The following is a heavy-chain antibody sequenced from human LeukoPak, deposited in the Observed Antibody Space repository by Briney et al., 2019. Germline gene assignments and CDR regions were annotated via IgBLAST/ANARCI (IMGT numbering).Heavy chain of an antibody. Sequence: GRSLRLSCAASGFTFSSYGMHWVRQAPGKGLEWVAVIWYDGSNKYYADSVKGRFTISRDNSKNTLYLQMNSLRAEDTAVYYCATYSSSSDYFDYWGQGTLVIVSS. CDR3: ATYSSSSDYFDY. D-gene: IGHD6-6*01. CDR2: IWYDGSNK. V-gene: IGHV3-33*01. CDR1: GFTFSSYG. J-gene: IGHJ4*02.